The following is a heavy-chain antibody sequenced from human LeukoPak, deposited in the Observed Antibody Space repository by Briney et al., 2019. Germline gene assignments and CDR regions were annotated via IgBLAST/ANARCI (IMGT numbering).Heavy chain of an antibody. CDR2: IYYSGST. D-gene: IGHD3-16*02. CDR1: GSSISSYY. J-gene: IGHJ4*02. Sequence: SETLSLTCTVSGSSISSYYWSWIRQPPGKGLEWIGYIYYSGSTNYNPSLKSRVTISVDTSKNQFSLKLSSVTAADTAVYYCARGIVGLRWGQGTLVTVSS. CDR3: ARGIVGLR. V-gene: IGHV4-59*01.